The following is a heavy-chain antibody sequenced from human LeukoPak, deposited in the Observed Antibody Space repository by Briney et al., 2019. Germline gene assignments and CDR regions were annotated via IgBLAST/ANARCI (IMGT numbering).Heavy chain of an antibody. D-gene: IGHD3-22*01. Sequence: GGSLRLSCAASGFTFKTYTMNWVRQAPGKGLEWVSYISSSSSTIFYADSVKGRFTISRDNAKNSLFLHMNSLRDEDTAVYYCARAYYDSSGYFQYFDSWGQGALLTVSS. CDR1: GFTFKTYT. V-gene: IGHV3-48*02. J-gene: IGHJ4*02. CDR2: ISSSSSTI. CDR3: ARAYYDSSGYFQYFDS.